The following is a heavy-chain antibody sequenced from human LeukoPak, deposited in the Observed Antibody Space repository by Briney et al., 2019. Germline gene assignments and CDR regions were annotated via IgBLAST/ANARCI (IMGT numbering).Heavy chain of an antibody. J-gene: IGHJ4*02. CDR3: ARGTTYYDILTGYYLDY. CDR2: IFYSGST. V-gene: IGHV4-59*12. D-gene: IGHD3-9*01. Sequence: PSETLSLTCTVSAGSISTYYWSWIRQPPGKGLEWIGYIFYSGSTEYNPSLKSRVTISVDTSKNQFSLKLSSVTAADTAVYYCARGTTYYDILTGYYLDYWGQGTLVTVSS. CDR1: AGSISTYY.